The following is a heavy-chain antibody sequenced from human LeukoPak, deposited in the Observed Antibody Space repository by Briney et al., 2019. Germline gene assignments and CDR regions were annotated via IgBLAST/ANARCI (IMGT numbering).Heavy chain of an antibody. Sequence: GGSLRLSCAASGFTFSSYWMHWVRQAPGKGLVWVSRIDGDGSSTSSADSVKGRFTISRDNSKNTLYLQMSSLRAEDTAVYYCARVGYDYDVDYWGHGTLVTVSS. V-gene: IGHV3-74*01. CDR2: IDGDGSST. CDR3: ARVGYDYDVDY. D-gene: IGHD4-17*01. J-gene: IGHJ4*01. CDR1: GFTFSSYW.